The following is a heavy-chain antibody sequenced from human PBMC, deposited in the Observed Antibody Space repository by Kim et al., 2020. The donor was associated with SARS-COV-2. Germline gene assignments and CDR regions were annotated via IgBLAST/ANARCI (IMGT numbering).Heavy chain of an antibody. Sequence: YTPSIKSRVTISVDTSKNQFSLKLSSVTAADTAVYYCARGVSSSGHYFDYWGQGTLVTVSS. D-gene: IGHD6-6*01. J-gene: IGHJ4*02. CDR3: ARGVSSSGHYFDY. V-gene: IGHV4-34*01.